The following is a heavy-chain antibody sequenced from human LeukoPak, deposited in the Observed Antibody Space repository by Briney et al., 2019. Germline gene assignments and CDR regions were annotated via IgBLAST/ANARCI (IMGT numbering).Heavy chain of an antibody. V-gene: IGHV4-4*07. D-gene: IGHD3-10*01. Sequence: SETLSLTCTVSGGSISSYYWTWIRQPAGKGLEWIGRILNGGSTNYNPSLKSRLTMSVDTSKNQFSLKSNSVTAADTAVYYCTRGSMGGSGSYYKDYYYGMDVWGQGTTVTVS. CDR3: TRGSMGGSGSYYKDYYYGMDV. J-gene: IGHJ6*02. CDR1: GGSISSYY. CDR2: ILNGGST.